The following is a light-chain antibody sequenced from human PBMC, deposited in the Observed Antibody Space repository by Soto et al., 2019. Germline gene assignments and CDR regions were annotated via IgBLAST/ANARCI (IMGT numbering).Light chain of an antibody. CDR2: WAC. Sequence: DIVMTQSPDSLAVSLGERATFNCKSSQSVLYSSNNKNYLAWYQQKPGQPPKLLIYWACTRESGVPDRFSGSGSGTDFTLSISSLRAEDVAVYYCQQYYTTPPTFGQGTKLEIK. CDR1: QSVLYSSNNKNY. CDR3: QQYYTTPPT. J-gene: IGKJ2*01. V-gene: IGKV4-1*01.